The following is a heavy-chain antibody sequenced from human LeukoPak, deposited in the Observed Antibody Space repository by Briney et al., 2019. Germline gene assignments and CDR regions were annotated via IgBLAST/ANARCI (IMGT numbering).Heavy chain of an antibody. CDR3: ARITAAGGETFDY. CDR2: ISSSSSYT. CDR1: GFTFSDYY. V-gene: IGHV3-11*03. J-gene: IGHJ4*02. D-gene: IGHD6-13*01. Sequence: PGGSLRLSCAASGFTFSDYYMSWIRQAPGKGLEWVSYISSSSSYTNYADSVKGRFTISRDNAKNSLYLQMNSLRAEDTAVYYCARITAAGGETFDYWGQGTQVSVSS.